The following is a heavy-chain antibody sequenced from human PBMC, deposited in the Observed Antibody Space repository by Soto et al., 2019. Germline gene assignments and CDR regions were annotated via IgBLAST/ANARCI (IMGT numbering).Heavy chain of an antibody. CDR3: AMVDVHVTPSPQDV. CDR1: GFTFTSSA. V-gene: IGHV1-18*01. D-gene: IGHD2-8*01. CDR2: INAYNGNT. Sequence: GASVKVSCKASGFTFTSSAMQWVRQARGQRLEWIGWINAYNGNTNYAQNLQGRVTLTTDTSTSTAYMELRSLRSNDTAVYYCAMVDVHVTPSPQDVWGQGTTVTVSS. J-gene: IGHJ6*02.